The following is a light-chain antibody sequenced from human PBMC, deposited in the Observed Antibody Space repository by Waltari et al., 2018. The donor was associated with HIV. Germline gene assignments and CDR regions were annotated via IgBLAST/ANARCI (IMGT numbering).Light chain of an antibody. Sequence: QSALTQPPSASGSPGQSVTISCTGTSSDVGGHDFVSWYQHHPGKVPKLLIYEVSKRPPGVPDRFSGSKSGNTASLTVSGLQGEDEGDYYCSSYAGSNNYVLFGGGTKLTVL. V-gene: IGLV2-8*01. CDR3: SSYAGSNNYVL. CDR1: SSDVGGHDF. CDR2: EVS. J-gene: IGLJ2*01.